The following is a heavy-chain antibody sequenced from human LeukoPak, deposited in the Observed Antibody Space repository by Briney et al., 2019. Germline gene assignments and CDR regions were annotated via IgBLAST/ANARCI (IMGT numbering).Heavy chain of an antibody. CDR2: INPNSGGT. Sequence: ASVTVSCKASGYTFTVYYMHWVRQAPGQGLEWMGWINPNSGGTNYAQKFQGRVTMTRDTSISTAYMELSRLRSDDTAVYYCAREIAAAVDYWGQGTLVTVSS. J-gene: IGHJ4*02. CDR3: AREIAAAVDY. CDR1: GYTFTVYY. V-gene: IGHV1-2*02. D-gene: IGHD6-13*01.